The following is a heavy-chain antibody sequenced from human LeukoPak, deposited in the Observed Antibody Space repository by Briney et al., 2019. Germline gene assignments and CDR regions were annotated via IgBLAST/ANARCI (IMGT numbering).Heavy chain of an antibody. Sequence: SETLSLTCAVYGGSFSGYYWSWIRQPPGKGLEWIGEISHSGSTNYNPSLKSRVTISVDTSKNQFSLKLSSVTTADTAVYYCARARGYSYVRNDYWGQGTLVTVSS. D-gene: IGHD5-18*01. CDR1: GGSFSGYY. V-gene: IGHV4-34*01. J-gene: IGHJ4*02. CDR2: ISHSGST. CDR3: ARARGYSYVRNDY.